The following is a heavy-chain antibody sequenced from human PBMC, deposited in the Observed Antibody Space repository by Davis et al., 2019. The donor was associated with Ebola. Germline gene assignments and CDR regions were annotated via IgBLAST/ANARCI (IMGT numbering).Heavy chain of an antibody. V-gene: IGHV4-59*12. J-gene: IGHJ4*02. Sequence: PGGSLRLSCTVSGGSISSYYWSWIRQHPGKGLEWIGYIYYSGSTYYNPSLKSRVTMSVDTSKNQFSLKLSSVTAADTAVYYCARGRGSSRTFDYWGQGTLVTVSS. CDR1: GGSISSYY. CDR3: ARGRGSSRTFDY. CDR2: IYYSGST. D-gene: IGHD6-13*01.